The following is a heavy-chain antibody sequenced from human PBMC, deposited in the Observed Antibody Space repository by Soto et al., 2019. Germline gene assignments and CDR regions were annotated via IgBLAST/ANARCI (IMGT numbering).Heavy chain of an antibody. V-gene: IGHV4-31*03. CDR3: ARPTGRWLRRRRDWFDP. J-gene: IGHJ5*02. D-gene: IGHD5-12*01. CDR1: GGSISSGGYY. Sequence: SETLSLTCTFSGGSISSGGYYWSWIRQHPGKGLEWIGYIYYSGSTYYNPSLKSRVTISVDTSKNQFSLKLSSVTAADTAVYYCARPTGRWLRRRRDWFDPWGQGTLVTVSS. CDR2: IYYSGST.